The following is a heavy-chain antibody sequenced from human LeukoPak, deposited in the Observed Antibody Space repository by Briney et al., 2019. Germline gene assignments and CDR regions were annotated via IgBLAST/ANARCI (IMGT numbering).Heavy chain of an antibody. CDR2: ISVGVSTI. J-gene: IGHJ5*02. CDR1: GFIFSDYY. D-gene: IGHD2-2*01. Sequence: GGSLRLSCAASGFIFSDYYMTWIRQAPGKGLEWVSYISVGVSTIYYADSVKGRFTISRDNAKNSLFLQMNNLRAEDTAVYYCARVLSEYQLLPWGQGTLVTVSS. V-gene: IGHV3-11*04. CDR3: ARVLSEYQLLP.